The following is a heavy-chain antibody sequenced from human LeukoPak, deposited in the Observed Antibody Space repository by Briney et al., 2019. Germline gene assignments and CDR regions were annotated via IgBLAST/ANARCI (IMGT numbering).Heavy chain of an antibody. D-gene: IGHD3-3*01. CDR2: INPKSGGT. CDR3: ARAPYYDFWSGYSTDAFDI. V-gene: IGHV1-2*02. Sequence: ASVKVSCKASGYSFTGHYMHWVRQAPGQGLEWMGWINPKSGGTNYAQKFQGRVTMTRDTSISTAYMDMSSLRSDDTAVYYCARAPYYDFWSGYSTDAFDIWGQGTMVTVSS. CDR1: GYSFTGHY. J-gene: IGHJ3*02.